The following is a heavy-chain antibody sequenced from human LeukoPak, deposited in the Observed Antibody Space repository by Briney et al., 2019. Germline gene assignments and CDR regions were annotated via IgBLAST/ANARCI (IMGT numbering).Heavy chain of an antibody. D-gene: IGHD2-2*01. CDR3: AIHQAPYCNSPSCPYWFDP. CDR2: IYHSGST. V-gene: IGHV4-4*02. Sequence: PSETLSLTCAVSGGSISSSNWWSWARQPPGKGLEWIGEIYHSGSTNYNPSLKSRVTISVDTSKNQFSLRLSSVTAADTAVYYCAIHQAPYCNSPSCPYWFDPWGQGILVTVSS. CDR1: GGSISSSNW. J-gene: IGHJ5*02.